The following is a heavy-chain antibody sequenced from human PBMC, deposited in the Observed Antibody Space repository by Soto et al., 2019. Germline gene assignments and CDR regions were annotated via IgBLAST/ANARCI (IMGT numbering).Heavy chain of an antibody. Sequence: PSETLSLTCTVSGGSISSSSYYWGWIRQPPGKGLEWIGSIYYSGSTYYNPSLKSRVTISVDTSKNQFSLKLSSVTAADTAVYYCASLDDSSSWYYYYMDVWGKGTTVTVSS. CDR1: GGSISSSSYY. D-gene: IGHD6-13*01. V-gene: IGHV4-39*01. CDR3: ASLDDSSSWYYYYMDV. J-gene: IGHJ6*03. CDR2: IYYSGST.